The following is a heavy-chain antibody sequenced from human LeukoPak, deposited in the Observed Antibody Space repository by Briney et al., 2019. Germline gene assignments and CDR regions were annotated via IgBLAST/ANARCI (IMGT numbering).Heavy chain of an antibody. CDR1: GFTVSSNY. CDR2: IYSGGST. CDR3: ARDPNSSIGDFQH. D-gene: IGHD6-13*01. J-gene: IGHJ1*01. Sequence: GGSLRLSCAASGFTVSSNYMSWVRQAPGKGLEWVSVIYSGGSTYYADPVKGRFTISRDNSKNTLYLQMNSLRAEDTAVYYCARDPNSSIGDFQHWGQGTLVTVSS. V-gene: IGHV3-66*01.